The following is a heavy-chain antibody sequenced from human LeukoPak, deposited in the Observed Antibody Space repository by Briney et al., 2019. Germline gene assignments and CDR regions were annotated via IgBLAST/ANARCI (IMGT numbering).Heavy chain of an antibody. D-gene: IGHD2-15*01. J-gene: IGHJ4*02. CDR1: GFTFSSYG. Sequence: GGSLRLSCAASGFTFSSYGMHWVRQAPGKGLEWVAVISYDGSNKYYADSVKGRFTISRDNSKNTLYLQMNSLRAEDTAVYYCAKGPSPYCSGGSCYFDYWGQGTLVTVSS. V-gene: IGHV3-30*18. CDR2: ISYDGSNK. CDR3: AKGPSPYCSGGSCYFDY.